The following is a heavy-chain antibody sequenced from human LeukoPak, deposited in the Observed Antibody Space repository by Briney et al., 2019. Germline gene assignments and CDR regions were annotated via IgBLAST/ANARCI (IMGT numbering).Heavy chain of an antibody. CDR1: GGSISSGGYY. V-gene: IGHV4-31*03. J-gene: IGHJ3*02. Sequence: SETLSLTCTVSGGSISSGGYYWSWIRQHPGKGLEWIGYIYYSGSTYYNPSLKSRVTISVDTSKNQFSLKLSSVTAADTAVYYCARTYYDILTGYYRDAFDIWGQGTMVTVSS. D-gene: IGHD3-9*01. CDR3: ARTYYDILTGYYRDAFDI. CDR2: IYYSGST.